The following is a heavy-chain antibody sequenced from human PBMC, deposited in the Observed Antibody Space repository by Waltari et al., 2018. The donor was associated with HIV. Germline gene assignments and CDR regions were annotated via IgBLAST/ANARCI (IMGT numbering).Heavy chain of an antibody. J-gene: IGHJ4*02. Sequence: EVQLVESGGGLVQPGGSLRLSCEASGFTFNNYWMGWARQAAGRGIEWVANINPNGGRILIVDSARGRFTVSRDKAENSLVLQRKGLRDEDTAVYFWARQYKYEKSGYRPLDYWGQGTLVTVSS. CDR3: ARQYKYEKSGYRPLDY. CDR2: INPNGGRI. D-gene: IGHD5-12*01. V-gene: IGHV3-7*01. CDR1: GFTFNNYW.